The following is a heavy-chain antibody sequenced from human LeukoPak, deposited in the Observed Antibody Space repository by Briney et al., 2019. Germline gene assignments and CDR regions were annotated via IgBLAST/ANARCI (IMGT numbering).Heavy chain of an antibody. CDR1: GYTFTSHD. CDR2: INPNSGNT. CDR3: TRVPRESYSH. J-gene: IGHJ4*02. V-gene: IGHV1-8*01. D-gene: IGHD1-26*01. Sequence: ASVKVSCKASGYTFTSHDINCVRQATGQGLEWVGYINPNSGNTGYAQKFQGRVTLTRDTSINTAYMELTSLRSEDTAVYYCTRVPRESYSHWGQGTLVTVSS.